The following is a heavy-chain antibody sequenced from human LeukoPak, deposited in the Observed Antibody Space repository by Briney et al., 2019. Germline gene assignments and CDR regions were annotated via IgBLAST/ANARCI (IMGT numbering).Heavy chain of an antibody. J-gene: IGHJ4*02. CDR2: IRSDGISK. Sequence: GGSLRLPCAASGFTFSSFGIHWVRQAPGKGLEWVAFIRSDGISKYYADSVKGRFTISRDNSKSTLYLQVNSLGAEDTAVYYCAKGKIPPGGFHSDYWGQGTLVTVSS. D-gene: IGHD5-12*01. V-gene: IGHV3-30*02. CDR1: GFTFSSFG. CDR3: AKGKIPPGGFHSDY.